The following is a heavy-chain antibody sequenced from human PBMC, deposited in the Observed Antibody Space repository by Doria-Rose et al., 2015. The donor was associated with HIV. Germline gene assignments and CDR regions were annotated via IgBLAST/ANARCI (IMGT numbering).Heavy chain of an antibody. CDR2: IYHNGST. V-gene: IGHV4-4*02. CDR1: GDYISAYNW. D-gene: IGHD3-3*01. Sequence: QVQLQESGPGLVKPSGTLSLTCAVSGDYISAYNWWTWVRQPPGKGLEWIGEIYHNGSTSSNPSLKSRVSMSVDKSKNQFSLKVNSVTAADTAVYYCARVFALFGVAIRPMAFDPRGQGTLVTVSS. CDR3: ARVFALFGVAIRPMAFDP. J-gene: IGHJ5*02.